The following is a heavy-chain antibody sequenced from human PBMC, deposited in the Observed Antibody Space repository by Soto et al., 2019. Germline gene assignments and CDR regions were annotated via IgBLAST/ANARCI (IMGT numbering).Heavy chain of an antibody. CDR3: ARPVCSSSSCYGLFEF. V-gene: IGHV1-3*01. CDR2: INAASGHT. D-gene: IGHD2-2*01. Sequence: QVQLVQSGTEVKKPGASVNISCRASGYPFTNYAISWVRQAPGQRLEWMGWINAASGHTQYSQKFQGRVTIPSDASASTAYMELRGLRSEDTGVFCCARPVCSSSSCYGLFEFWGQGTLVTVSS. J-gene: IGHJ4*02. CDR1: GYPFTNYA.